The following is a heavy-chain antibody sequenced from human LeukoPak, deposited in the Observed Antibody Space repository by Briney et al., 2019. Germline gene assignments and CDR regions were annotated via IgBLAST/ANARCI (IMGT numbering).Heavy chain of an antibody. D-gene: IGHD6-13*01. V-gene: IGHV1-69*05. Sequence: GASVKVSCKASGGTFSSYAISWVRQAPGQGLEWMGGIIPIFGTANYAQKLQGRVTMTTDTSTSTAYMELRSLRSDDTAVYYCARITGIAAMDVWGKGTTVTVSS. CDR3: ARITGIAAMDV. J-gene: IGHJ6*04. CDR1: GGTFSSYA. CDR2: IIPIFGTA.